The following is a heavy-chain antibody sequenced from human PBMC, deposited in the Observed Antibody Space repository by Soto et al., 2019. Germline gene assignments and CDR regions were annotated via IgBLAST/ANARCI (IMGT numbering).Heavy chain of an antibody. J-gene: IGHJ4*02. V-gene: IGHV1-69*01. D-gene: IGHD4-17*01. CDR2: VISLFGTA. CDR3: AREVGYGDFSASLLD. CDR1: GGTFSSHS. Sequence: VQLMQSGAEVKKPGSSVKVSCKASGGTFSSHSINWVRQAPGQGLEWMGGVISLFGTANYAHNLKVRVTITADQSTSTAYMELNSLRSDDTAVYYCAREVGYGDFSASLLDWGQVTLVTVSS.